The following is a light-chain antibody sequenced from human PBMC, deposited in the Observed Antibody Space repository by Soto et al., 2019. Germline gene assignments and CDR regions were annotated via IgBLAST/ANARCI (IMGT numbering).Light chain of an antibody. CDR3: HSRA. J-gene: IGKJ5*01. Sequence: DIQVTQSPSTLSADLGDRVTITCRASQSIGSSSAWYQQKPGRAPKLLIYKASSLESGVPSRFSGSGSGTEFTLTISSLQPDDFATYFCHSRAFGQGTRLDIK. V-gene: IGKV1-5*03. CDR2: KAS. CDR1: QSIGSS.